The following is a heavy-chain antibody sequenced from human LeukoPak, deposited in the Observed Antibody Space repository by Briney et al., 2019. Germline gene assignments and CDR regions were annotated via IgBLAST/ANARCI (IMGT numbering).Heavy chain of an antibody. Sequence: GGSLRLSCAASGFTFSSYWMSWVRQAPGKGLEWVANIKQDGSEKYYVDSVKGRFTISRDNAKNSLYLQMNSLRAEDTAVYYCARDLGYYDSSGPFDIWGQGTMVTVSS. CDR1: GFTFSSYW. CDR3: ARDLGYYDSSGPFDI. CDR2: IKQDGSEK. J-gene: IGHJ3*02. V-gene: IGHV3-7*01. D-gene: IGHD3-22*01.